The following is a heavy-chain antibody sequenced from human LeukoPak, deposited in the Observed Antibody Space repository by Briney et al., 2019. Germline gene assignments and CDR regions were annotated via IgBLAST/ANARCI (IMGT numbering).Heavy chain of an antibody. CDR1: GGSISSGDYY. Sequence: NPSETLSLTCTVSGGSISSGDYYWSWIRQPPGKGLEWIGYIYYSGSTYYNPSLKSRVTISVDTSKNQFSLKLSSVTAADTAVYYCARSPSSSSSRYYYYYMDVWGKGTTVTVSS. J-gene: IGHJ6*03. D-gene: IGHD6-6*01. CDR2: IYYSGST. CDR3: ARSPSSSSSRYYYYYMDV. V-gene: IGHV4-30-4*08.